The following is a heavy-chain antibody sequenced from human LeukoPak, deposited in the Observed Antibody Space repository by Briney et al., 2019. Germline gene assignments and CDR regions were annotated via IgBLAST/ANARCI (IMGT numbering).Heavy chain of an antibody. J-gene: IGHJ4*02. CDR2: ISSSGITI. Sequence: GGSPRLSCAASGFTFSDYYMTWIRQAPGKGLEWVSYISSSGITIYYADSVKGRFTISRDSSKNTLYLQMNSLRPEDTAVYYCARARPSMWIDYWGQGTLVTVSS. CDR3: ARARPSMWIDY. V-gene: IGHV3-11*04. D-gene: IGHD5-12*01. CDR1: GFTFSDYY.